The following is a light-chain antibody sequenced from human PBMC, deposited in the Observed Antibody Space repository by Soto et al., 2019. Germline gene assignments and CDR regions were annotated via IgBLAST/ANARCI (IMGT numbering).Light chain of an antibody. V-gene: IGLV1-44*01. CDR1: SSNIGTSS. CDR2: TTN. J-gene: IGLJ1*01. CDR3: AAWDDSLNGHV. Sequence: SALTQPHSASETPGQRVTISCSGSSSNIGTSSVHWFQQLPGTAPKLLISTTNQRPSGVPERFSGSKSGTSASLAISGLQSEDEADYYCAAWDDSLNGHVFGTGTKVTVL.